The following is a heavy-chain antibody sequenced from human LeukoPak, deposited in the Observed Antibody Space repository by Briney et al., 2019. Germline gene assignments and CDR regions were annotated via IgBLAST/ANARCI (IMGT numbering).Heavy chain of an antibody. CDR3: ANSGPYYYDSSGLFDY. J-gene: IGHJ4*02. Sequence: GGSLRLSCAASGFTFSSYGMHWVRQAPGKGLEWVAVISYDGSNKYYADSVKGRFTISRDNSKNTLYLQMNSLRAEDTAVYYCANSGPYYYDSSGLFDYWGQGTLVTVSS. CDR1: GFTFSSYG. CDR2: ISYDGSNK. V-gene: IGHV3-30*18. D-gene: IGHD3-22*01.